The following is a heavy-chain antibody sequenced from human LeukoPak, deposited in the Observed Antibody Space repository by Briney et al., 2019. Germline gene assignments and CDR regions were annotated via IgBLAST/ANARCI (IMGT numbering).Heavy chain of an antibody. V-gene: IGHV4-59*01. CDR1: GGSISSYH. Sequence: PSETLSLTCTASGGSISSYHWNWIRQSPGKGLEWIGYIYYSGSSTYNPSLKSRVTISVDTSKNQFSLKLSSVSAADTAVYYCARETGATVFDYWGQGSLVTVSS. D-gene: IGHD1-26*01. J-gene: IGHJ4*02. CDR3: ARETGATVFDY. CDR2: IYYSGSS.